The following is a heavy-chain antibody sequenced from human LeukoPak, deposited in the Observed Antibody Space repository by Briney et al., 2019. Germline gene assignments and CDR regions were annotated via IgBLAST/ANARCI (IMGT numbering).Heavy chain of an antibody. J-gene: IGHJ5*02. Sequence: PSETLSLTCTVSGGSISSYYWSWIRQPPGKGLEWIGYIYYSGSTNYNPSLKSRVTISVDPSKNQFSLKLSSVTAADTAVYYCARGAAAGIYSWFDPWGQGTLVTVSS. CDR3: ARGAAAGIYSWFDP. D-gene: IGHD6-13*01. V-gene: IGHV4-59*01. CDR2: IYYSGST. CDR1: GGSISSYY.